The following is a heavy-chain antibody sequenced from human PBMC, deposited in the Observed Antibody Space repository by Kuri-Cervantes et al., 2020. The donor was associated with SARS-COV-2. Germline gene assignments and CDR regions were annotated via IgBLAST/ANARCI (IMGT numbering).Heavy chain of an antibody. J-gene: IGHJ6*02. V-gene: IGHV3-23*01. CDR2: IGTAGDP. CDR3: AKAISNYPSYYYYGMDV. Sequence: GGSLRLSCAASGFTFSSYAMSWVRQAPGKGLEWVSAIGTAGDPYYPGSVKGRFTISRDNSKNTLYLQMNSLRAEDTAVYYCAKAISNYPSYYYYGMDVWGQGTTVTVSS. D-gene: IGHD4-11*01. CDR1: GFTFSSYA.